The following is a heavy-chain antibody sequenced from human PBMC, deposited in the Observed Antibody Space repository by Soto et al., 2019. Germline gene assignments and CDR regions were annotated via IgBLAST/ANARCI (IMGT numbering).Heavy chain of an antibody. CDR1: GASFGGYY. J-gene: IGHJ4*02. D-gene: IGHD2-15*01. Sequence: QVQLQQWGPGLLKPSETLSLTCAVYGASFGGYYWTWIRQPPGKGLEWIGEINHSGSTSYNPSLKSRVTISLYASKKQFFLKLTSVTAAETAVYSCARRVVLAAVGYWGQGTLVTVSS. CDR2: INHSGST. V-gene: IGHV4-34*02. CDR3: ARRVVLAAVGY.